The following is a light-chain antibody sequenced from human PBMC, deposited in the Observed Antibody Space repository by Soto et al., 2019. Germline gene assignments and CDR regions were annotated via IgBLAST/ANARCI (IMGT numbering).Light chain of an antibody. CDR1: QNIDTY. V-gene: IGKV1-39*01. Sequence: DIQMTQSPSSLSASIGDRVTITCRASQNIDTYLNWYQKKPGKAPNLIIYAVSNLESGVPSRISGSGSGTDFTLTITSLEVEDFATYYCQQSYTIPVTFGGGTRVEIK. J-gene: IGKJ4*01. CDR2: AVS. CDR3: QQSYTIPVT.